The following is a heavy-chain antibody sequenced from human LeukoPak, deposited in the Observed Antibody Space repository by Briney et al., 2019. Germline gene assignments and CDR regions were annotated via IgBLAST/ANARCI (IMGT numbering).Heavy chain of an antibody. Sequence: SETLSLTCAVYGGSFSGYYWSWIRQPPGKGLEWIGEINHSGSTNYNPSLKSRVTISVDTSKNQFSLKLSSVTAADTAVYYCAREDTAMVLDYWGQGTLVTVSS. CDR1: GGSFSGYY. D-gene: IGHD5-18*01. J-gene: IGHJ4*02. CDR2: INHSGST. V-gene: IGHV4-34*01. CDR3: AREDTAMVLDY.